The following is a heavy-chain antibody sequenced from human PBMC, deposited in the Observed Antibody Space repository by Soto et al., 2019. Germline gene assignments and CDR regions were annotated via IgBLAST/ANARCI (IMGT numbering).Heavy chain of an antibody. V-gene: IGHV4-30-2*01. Sequence: SETLSLTCAVSGGSISRGGYSWSWIRQPPGKGLEWIGYMYHSGSTYYNPSLKSRVTISIDRSKNQFSLKLSSVTAADTAVYYCARVPGYWAQGILVTVAS. D-gene: IGHD2-2*01. CDR3: ARVPGY. CDR2: MYHSGST. CDR1: GGSISRGGYS. J-gene: IGHJ4*02.